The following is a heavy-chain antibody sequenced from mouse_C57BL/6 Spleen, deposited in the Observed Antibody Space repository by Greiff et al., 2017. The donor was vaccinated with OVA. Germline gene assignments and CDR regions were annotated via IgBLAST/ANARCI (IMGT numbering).Heavy chain of an antibody. Sequence: QVQLQQPGAELVKPGASVKMSCKASGYTLTSYWITWVKQRPGQGLEWIGDIYPGSGSTNYNEKFKSKATLTVDTSSSTAYMQLSSLTSEDSAVYYCARERHYYGSSYFDYWGQGTTLTVSS. J-gene: IGHJ2*01. D-gene: IGHD1-1*01. V-gene: IGHV1-55*01. CDR2: IYPGSGST. CDR1: GYTLTSYW. CDR3: ARERHYYGSSYFDY.